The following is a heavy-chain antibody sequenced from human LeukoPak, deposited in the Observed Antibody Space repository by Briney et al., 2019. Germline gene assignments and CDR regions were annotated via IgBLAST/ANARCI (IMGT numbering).Heavy chain of an antibody. D-gene: IGHD6-19*01. V-gene: IGHV3-64*01. Sequence: PGGSLRLSCAASGFTFSSYSMNWVRQAPGKGLEYVSAISSNGGSTYYANSVKGRFTISRDNSKNTLYLQMGSLGAEDMAVYYCARMYSSGWGGDNFDYWGQGTLVTVSS. CDR3: ARMYSSGWGGDNFDY. J-gene: IGHJ4*02. CDR2: ISSNGGST. CDR1: GFTFSSYS.